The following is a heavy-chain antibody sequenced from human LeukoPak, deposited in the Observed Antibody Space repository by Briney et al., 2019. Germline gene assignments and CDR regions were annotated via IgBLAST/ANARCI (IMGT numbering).Heavy chain of an antibody. V-gene: IGHV3-7*01. D-gene: IGHD1/OR15-1a*01. CDR1: GFTFSSYW. CDR2: IKQDGSEK. J-gene: IGHJ6*03. CDR3: ARVRREMKRSLGRTTEYSYYYYMDV. Sequence: GGSLRLSCAAPGFTFSSYWMSWVRQAPGKGLEWVANIKQDGSEKYYVDSVKGRFTISRDNAKNSVYLQMNRLRAEDTAVYYCARVRREMKRSLGRTTEYSYYYYMDVWGKGTTVTVSS.